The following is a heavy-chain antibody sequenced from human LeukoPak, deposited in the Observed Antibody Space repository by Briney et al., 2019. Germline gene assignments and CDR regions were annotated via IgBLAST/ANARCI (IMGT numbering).Heavy chain of an antibody. CDR1: GFTFSSYW. J-gene: IGHJ4*02. Sequence: GGSLRLSCAASGFTFSSYWMSWVRQAPGKGLEWVANIKRDGSEKYSVDSVKGRFTISRDNAKNSLFLQMNSLRAEDTAVYYCAREGGYSYGSLDYWGQGTLVTVSS. V-gene: IGHV3-7*01. CDR3: AREGGYSYGSLDY. CDR2: IKRDGSEK. D-gene: IGHD5-18*01.